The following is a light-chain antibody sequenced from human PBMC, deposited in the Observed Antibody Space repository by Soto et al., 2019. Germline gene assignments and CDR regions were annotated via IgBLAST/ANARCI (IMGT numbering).Light chain of an antibody. V-gene: IGKV1-5*01. Sequence: DIQMTQSPSTLSASVGDRVTITCRASQSIRSYLAWYQQKPGKAPKFLIYDASSLEGGVPSRFSGSGSWTEFTLTINTLQPDDFATYYCQQYSTSCTFGPGTKVDFK. CDR1: QSIRSY. CDR3: QQYSTSCT. J-gene: IGKJ3*01. CDR2: DAS.